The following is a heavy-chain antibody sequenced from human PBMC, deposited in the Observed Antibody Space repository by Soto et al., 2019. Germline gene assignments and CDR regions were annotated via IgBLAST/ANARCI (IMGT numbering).Heavy chain of an antibody. Sequence: ASVKVSCKASGYTFTGYYMHWVRQAPGQGLEWMGWINPNSGGTNYAQKFQGWVTMTRDTSISTAYMELSRLRSDDTAVYYCARGGYSSSWDYYYYGMDVWGQGTTVTVSS. CDR2: INPNSGGT. D-gene: IGHD6-13*01. CDR1: GYTFTGYY. J-gene: IGHJ6*02. CDR3: ARGGYSSSWDYYYYGMDV. V-gene: IGHV1-2*04.